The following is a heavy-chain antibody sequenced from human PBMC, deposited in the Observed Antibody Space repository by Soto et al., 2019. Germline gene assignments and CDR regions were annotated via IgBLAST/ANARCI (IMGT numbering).Heavy chain of an antibody. CDR3: ARESVVVVAPTKDAFDI. J-gene: IGHJ3*02. Sequence: SVKVSCKSSGGTFSSYTISWVRQAPGQGLEWMGRIIPILGIANYAQKFQGRVTITADKSTSTAYMELSSLRSEDTAVYYCARESVVVVAPTKDAFDIWGQGTMVTVSS. CDR2: IIPILGIA. V-gene: IGHV1-69*04. D-gene: IGHD2-15*01. CDR1: GGTFSSYT.